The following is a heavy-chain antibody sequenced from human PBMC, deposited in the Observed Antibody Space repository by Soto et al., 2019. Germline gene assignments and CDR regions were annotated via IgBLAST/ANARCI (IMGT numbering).Heavy chain of an antibody. Sequence: EVQLVETGGGLIQPGGSLRLSCAASGFTVSSNYMSWVRQAPGKGLEWVSVIYSGGSTYYADSVKGRFTISRDNSKNTLYLQMNSRRAEDTAVYYCARDRGYGDYGPTYYYYGMDVWGQGTTVTVSS. D-gene: IGHD4-17*01. CDR2: IYSGGST. J-gene: IGHJ6*02. CDR1: GFTVSSNY. CDR3: ARDRGYGDYGPTYYYYGMDV. V-gene: IGHV3-53*02.